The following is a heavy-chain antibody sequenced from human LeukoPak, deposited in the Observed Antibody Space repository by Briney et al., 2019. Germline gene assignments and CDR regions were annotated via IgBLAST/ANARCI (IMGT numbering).Heavy chain of an antibody. D-gene: IGHD6-19*01. CDR2: ICPGDSDT. CDR3: ARSGWYYFDY. J-gene: IGHJ4*02. CDR1: GYSFTNYW. V-gene: IGHV5-51*01. Sequence: GESLKISCKGSGYSFTNYWIAWVRQMPGKGLEWMGIICPGDSDTRYSPSFQGQVTISADKSISTAYLQWSSLEASDTAMYYCARSGWYYFDYWGQGTLVTVSS.